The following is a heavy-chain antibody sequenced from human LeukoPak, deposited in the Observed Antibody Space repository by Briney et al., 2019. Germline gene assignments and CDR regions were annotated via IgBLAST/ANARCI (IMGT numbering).Heavy chain of an antibody. CDR3: ARDSSYYDSSGYLYYFDY. CDR2: INHNGNVN. J-gene: IGHJ4*02. Sequence: GGSLRLSCAASGFTFSSYWMNWARQAPGKGLEWVASINHNGNVNYYVDSVKGRFTISRDNSKNTLYLQMNSLRAEDTAVYYCARDSSYYDSSGYLYYFDYWGQGTLVTVSS. CDR1: GFTFSSYW. D-gene: IGHD3-22*01. V-gene: IGHV3-7*01.